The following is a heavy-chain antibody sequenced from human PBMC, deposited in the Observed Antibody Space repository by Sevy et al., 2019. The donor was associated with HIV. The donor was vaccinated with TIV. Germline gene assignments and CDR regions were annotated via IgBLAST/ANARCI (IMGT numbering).Heavy chain of an antibody. V-gene: IGHV3-23*01. CDR1: GFTFSSYT. J-gene: IGHJ3*02. D-gene: IGHD1-26*01. CDR2: LTYNDKT. CDR3: GKALTIGWEKDAFNI. Sequence: GGSLRLSCAASGFTFSSYTMTWVRQAPGKGLEWVSSLTYNDKTFYAGSVKGRFTISTDTSKNTFYLQMTSLRAEDTVVYYCGKALTIGWEKDAFNIWGQGTTVTVSS.